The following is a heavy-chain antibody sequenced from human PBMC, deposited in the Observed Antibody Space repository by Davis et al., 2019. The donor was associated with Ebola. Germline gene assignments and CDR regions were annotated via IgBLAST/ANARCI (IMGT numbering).Heavy chain of an antibody. CDR1: GFTFSSYA. CDR3: AKGNQAGYPTTFDY. Sequence: GESLKISCEASGFTFSSYAMSWVRQAPGKGLQWVSSISDSGGSTYYADSVKGRFTISRDNSKNTLYLQMNSLRAEDTAIYYCAKGNQAGYPTTFDYWGQGTLVTVSS. V-gene: IGHV3-23*01. D-gene: IGHD3-9*01. J-gene: IGHJ4*02. CDR2: ISDSGGST.